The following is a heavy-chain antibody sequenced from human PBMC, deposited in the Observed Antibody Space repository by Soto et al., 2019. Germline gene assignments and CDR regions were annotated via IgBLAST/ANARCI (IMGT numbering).Heavy chain of an antibody. CDR1: GGTFSSYA. J-gene: IGHJ4*02. V-gene: IGHV1-69*13. CDR2: IIPIFGTA. Sequence: SVKVSCKASGGTFSSYAISWVRQAPGQGLEWMGGIIPIFGTANYAQKFQGRVTITADESTSTAYMELSSLRSEDTAVYYCAREGQYYYDSSGYFDYFDYWGQGTLVTAPQ. D-gene: IGHD3-22*01. CDR3: AREGQYYYDSSGYFDYFDY.